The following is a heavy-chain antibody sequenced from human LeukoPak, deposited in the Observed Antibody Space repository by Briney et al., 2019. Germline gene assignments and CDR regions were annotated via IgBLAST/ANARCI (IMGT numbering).Heavy chain of an antibody. J-gene: IGHJ4*02. Sequence: GGSLRLSCAASRFIIRNHAISWVRQAPGKGLEWVSAITGSGDSTYYADSVKGRFTISRDNSKNTLYVEMNTLRAEDTAVYYCAKWGDYDILTGYYVSDFWGQGTLVTVSS. V-gene: IGHV3-23*01. D-gene: IGHD3-9*01. CDR2: ITGSGDST. CDR1: RFIIRNHA. CDR3: AKWGDYDILTGYYVSDF.